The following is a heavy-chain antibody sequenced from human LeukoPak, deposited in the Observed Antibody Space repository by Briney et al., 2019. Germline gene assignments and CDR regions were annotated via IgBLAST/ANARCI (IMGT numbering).Heavy chain of an antibody. CDR2: ISAYNGNT. D-gene: IGHD3-22*01. CDR1: GYTFISYG. J-gene: IGHJ3*02. Sequence: GASVKVSCKASGYTFISYGISWVRQAPGQGLEWMGGISAYNGNTNYAQKFQGRVTMTTDTSTSTAYMELRSLRSDDTAVYYCARGMIYDSSGFVAFDIWGQGTTVTVSS. V-gene: IGHV1-18*01. CDR3: ARGMIYDSSGFVAFDI.